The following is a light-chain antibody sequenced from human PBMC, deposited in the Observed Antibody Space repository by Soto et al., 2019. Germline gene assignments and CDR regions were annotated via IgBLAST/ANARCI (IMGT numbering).Light chain of an antibody. Sequence: DIVMTQSPDSLAVSLGERATINCKSSQSVLYISNNKNYLAWYQQKPGQPPKLLIYWASTRESGVPDRFSGSGSGTDFTLTISSLQAEDVAVYYCQQYYSTPLTFGGGTKVDIK. CDR3: QQYYSTPLT. CDR2: WAS. V-gene: IGKV4-1*01. J-gene: IGKJ4*01. CDR1: QSVLYISNNKNY.